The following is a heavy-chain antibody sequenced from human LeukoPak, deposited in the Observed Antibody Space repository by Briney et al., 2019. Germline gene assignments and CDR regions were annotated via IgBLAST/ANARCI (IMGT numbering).Heavy chain of an antibody. CDR2: ISGSGGST. D-gene: IGHD3-3*01. CDR1: GFTFSSYA. Sequence: GGSLRLSCAASGFTFSSYAMHWVRQAPGKGLEWVSAISGSGGSTYYADSVKGRFTISRDNSKNTLYLQMNSLRAEDTAVYYCAKDAPYDFWSGPFFDYWGQGTLVTVSS. CDR3: AKDAPYDFWSGPFFDY. J-gene: IGHJ4*02. V-gene: IGHV3-23*01.